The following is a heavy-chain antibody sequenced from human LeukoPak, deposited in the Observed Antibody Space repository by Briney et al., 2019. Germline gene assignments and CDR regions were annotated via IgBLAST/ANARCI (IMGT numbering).Heavy chain of an antibody. CDR3: ARDGGYDYVWGSPRGAFDI. D-gene: IGHD3-16*01. CDR1: GFTFSSYS. J-gene: IGHJ3*02. CDR2: ISSSSSYI. Sequence: PGGSLRLSCAASGFTFSSYSMNWVRQAPGKGLEWVSSISSSSSYIYYADSVKGRLTISRDNAKNSLYLQMNRLRGEDTAVYYCARDGGYDYVWGSPRGAFDIWGQGTMVTVSS. V-gene: IGHV3-21*01.